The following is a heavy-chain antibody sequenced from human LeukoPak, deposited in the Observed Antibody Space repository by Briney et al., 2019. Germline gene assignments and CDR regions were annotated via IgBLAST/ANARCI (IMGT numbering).Heavy chain of an antibody. CDR2: ISAYNGNT. CDR3: ARPYYYDSSGYYIDY. CDR1: GYTFTSYG. V-gene: IGHV1-18*01. D-gene: IGHD3-22*01. Sequence: ASVKVSCKASGYTFTSYGISWVRQAPGQGLEWMGWISAYNGNTNNAQKLQGRVTMTTDTSTSTAYMELRSLRSDDTAVYYCARPYYYDSSGYYIDYWGQGTLVTVSS. J-gene: IGHJ4*02.